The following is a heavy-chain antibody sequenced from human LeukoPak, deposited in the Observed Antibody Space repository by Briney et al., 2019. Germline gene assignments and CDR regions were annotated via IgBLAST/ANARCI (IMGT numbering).Heavy chain of an antibody. D-gene: IGHD3-10*01. J-gene: IGHJ4*02. CDR1: GFTFSYYW. V-gene: IGHV3-15*01. Sequence: GGSLRLSCAASGFTFSYYWMHWVRQAPGKGLEWVGRIKSKTDGGTTDYAAPVKGRFTISRDDSKNTLYLQMNSLKTEDTAVYYCTTGITMVRGVIHLIDYWGQGTLVTVSS. CDR2: IKSKTDGGTT. CDR3: TTGITMVRGVIHLIDY.